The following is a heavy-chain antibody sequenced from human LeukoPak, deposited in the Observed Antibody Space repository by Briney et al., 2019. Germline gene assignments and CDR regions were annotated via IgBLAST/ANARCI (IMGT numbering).Heavy chain of an antibody. D-gene: IGHD3-16*01. Sequence: GASVKVSCKASGYTFTSYYLQWVRQAPGQGLEWMGWINPNSGGTNYAQKFQGRVTMTRDTSISTAYMELSRLRSDDTAVYYCARAHRYDYVWVGYWGQGTLVTVSS. CDR1: GYTFTSYY. J-gene: IGHJ4*02. CDR2: INPNSGGT. CDR3: ARAHRYDYVWVGY. V-gene: IGHV1-2*02.